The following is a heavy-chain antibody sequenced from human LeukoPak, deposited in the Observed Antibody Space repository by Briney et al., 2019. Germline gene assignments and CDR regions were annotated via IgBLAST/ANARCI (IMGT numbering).Heavy chain of an antibody. CDR2: ISASGTST. CDR1: GFTFSSYT. CDR3: AKPRDIDSWAFDV. D-gene: IGHD2-15*01. J-gene: IGHJ3*01. V-gene: IGHV3-23*01. Sequence: PGGSLRLSCAASGFTFSSYTMYWVRQAPGKGLEWVSAISASGTSTYYAVSVKGRFTISRDNSKNTLNLQMNSLRTEDTAVYYCAKPRDIDSWAFDVWGQGTMVTVS.